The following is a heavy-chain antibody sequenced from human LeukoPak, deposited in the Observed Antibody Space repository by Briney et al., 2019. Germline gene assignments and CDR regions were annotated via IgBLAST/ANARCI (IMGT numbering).Heavy chain of an antibody. J-gene: IGHJ6*02. Sequence: ASVKVSCKASGYTFTNYAIHWVRQAPGQRPEWMGWINAGNGNTKYSQKFQGRVIITRDTSATTAYMELSSLRSEDTAAYYCARAGGPYYYGMDVWGQGTTVTVSS. V-gene: IGHV1-3*01. CDR3: ARAGGPYYYGMDV. CDR1: GYTFTNYA. D-gene: IGHD3-16*01. CDR2: INAGNGNT.